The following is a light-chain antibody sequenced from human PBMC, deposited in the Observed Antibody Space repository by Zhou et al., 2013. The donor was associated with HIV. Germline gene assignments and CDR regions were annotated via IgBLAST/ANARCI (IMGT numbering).Light chain of an antibody. CDR2: DAS. CDR1: QSINGD. J-gene: IGKJ2*04. Sequence: IVLTQSPATLSVSPGERATLSCRASQSINGDLAWYQQKAGQAPRLLIYDASIRATGVPARFSGSGSGTEFTLTISSLQPDDFATYYCQQYNSYPCSFGQGTKLEIK. V-gene: IGKV3D-15*01. CDR3: QQYNSYPCS.